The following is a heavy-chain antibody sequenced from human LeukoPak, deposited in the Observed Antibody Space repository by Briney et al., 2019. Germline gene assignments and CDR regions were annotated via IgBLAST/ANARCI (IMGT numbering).Heavy chain of an antibody. CDR3: ARDRIAVAGTL. V-gene: IGHV3-48*03. J-gene: IGHJ4*02. Sequence: QPGGSLRLSCAASGFTFSSYEMNWVRQAPGKGLEWVSSISSTGNTIYYADSVKGRFTISRDNAKNSLYLQMSSLKTEDTAVYYCARDRIAVAGTLWGQGTLVTVSS. CDR1: GFTFSSYE. CDR2: ISSTGNTI. D-gene: IGHD6-19*01.